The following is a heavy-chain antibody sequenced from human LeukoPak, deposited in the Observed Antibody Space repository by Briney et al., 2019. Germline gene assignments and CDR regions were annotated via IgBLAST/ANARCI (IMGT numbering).Heavy chain of an antibody. V-gene: IGHV4-39*07. Sequence: SETLSLTCTVSGGSISSYYWGWIRQPPGKGLEWIGSIYYSGSTYYNPSLKSRVTISVDTSKNQFSLKLSSVTAADTAVYYCARGLSAVAGYLDYWGQGTLVTVSS. D-gene: IGHD6-19*01. CDR3: ARGLSAVAGYLDY. CDR2: IYYSGST. J-gene: IGHJ4*02. CDR1: GGSISSYY.